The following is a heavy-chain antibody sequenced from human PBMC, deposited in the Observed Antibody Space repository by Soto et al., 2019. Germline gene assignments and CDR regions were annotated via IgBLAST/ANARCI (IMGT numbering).Heavy chain of an antibody. CDR3: ARVRCSSTSCWRDNWFDP. CDR2: ISAYNGNT. CDR1: GYTFTSYG. Sequence: QVQLVQAGAEVKKPGASVKVSCKASGYTFTSYGIIWVRQAPGQGLEWMGWISAYNGNTNYAQKLQGRGTMTTDTSTSTAYMELRSLRSDDTAVYYCARVRCSSTSCWRDNWFDPWGQGTLVTVSS. J-gene: IGHJ5*02. V-gene: IGHV1-18*04. D-gene: IGHD2-2*01.